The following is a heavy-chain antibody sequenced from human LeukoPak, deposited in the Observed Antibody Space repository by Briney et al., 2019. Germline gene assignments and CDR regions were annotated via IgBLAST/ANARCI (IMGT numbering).Heavy chain of an antibody. CDR2: ISAYNGNT. Sequence: ASVKVSCKASGYTFTGYYMHWVRQAPGQGLEWMGWISAYNGNTNYAQKLQGRVTMTTDTSTSTAYMELRSLRSDDTAVYYCAREHYYGSGSYLYYYYYMDVWGKGTTVTVSS. CDR1: GYTFTGYY. CDR3: AREHYYGSGSYLYYYYYMDV. J-gene: IGHJ6*03. D-gene: IGHD3-10*01. V-gene: IGHV1-18*04.